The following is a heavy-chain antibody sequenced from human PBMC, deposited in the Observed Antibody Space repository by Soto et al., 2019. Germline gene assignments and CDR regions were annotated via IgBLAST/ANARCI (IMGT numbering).Heavy chain of an antibody. CDR3: ARAQGYCGAECYPLDV. Sequence: SETLSLTCTVSGGSISSGDYYWSWIRQPPGKGLGWIGYIYYSGSTYYNPSLKSRVTISVDTSKNQFSLKLSSVTAADTAVYYCARAQGYCGAECYPLDVLGQGTTVTGSS. D-gene: IGHD2-21*01. CDR2: IYYSGST. V-gene: IGHV4-30-4*01. J-gene: IGHJ6*01. CDR1: GGSISSGDYY.